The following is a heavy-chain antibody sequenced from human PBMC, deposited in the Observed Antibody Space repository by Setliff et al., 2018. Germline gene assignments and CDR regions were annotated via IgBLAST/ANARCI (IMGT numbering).Heavy chain of an antibody. J-gene: IGHJ4*02. CDR2: ITPIFGTA. CDR3: ARVSRTIVGARGFDY. CDR1: GGTFSSYG. V-gene: IGHV1-69*13. Sequence: GASVKVSCKASGGTFSSYGISWVRQAPGQGLEWMGGITPIFGTANYAQKFQGRVTITADESTSTAYMELSSLRSEDTAVYYCARVSRTIVGARGFDYWGQGTLVTVSS. D-gene: IGHD1-26*01.